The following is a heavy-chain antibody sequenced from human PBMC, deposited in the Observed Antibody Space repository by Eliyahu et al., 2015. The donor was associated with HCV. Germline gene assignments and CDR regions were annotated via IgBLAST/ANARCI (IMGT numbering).Heavy chain of an antibody. CDR2: IYYSGTT. CDR1: GGPISSGDYY. V-gene: IGHV4-30-4*08. Sequence: HVQLQXSGPGLXKPXQXLSLXCXXSGGPISSGDYYWTWIRQPPGKGLEWIGYIYYSGTTHYNPSLKSRLNISIDTSRNQFSLKLSSVTAADTAVYFCARSSGYNFWTNSPIDYWGQGALVTVSS. CDR3: ARSSGYNFWTNSPIDY. D-gene: IGHD3/OR15-3a*01. J-gene: IGHJ4*02.